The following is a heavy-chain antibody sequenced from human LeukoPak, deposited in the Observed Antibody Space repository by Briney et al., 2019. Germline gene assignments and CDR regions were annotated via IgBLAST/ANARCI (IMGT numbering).Heavy chain of an antibody. CDR3: ARGRSIAVAGRNIAPLDNDY. Sequence: ASVKVSCKASGYTFTGYYMHWVRQAPGQGLEWMGWINPNSGGTNYAQKFQGRVTMTRDTSISTAYMELSRLRSDDTAVYYCARGRSIAVAGRNIAPLDNDYWGREPWSPSPQ. CDR1: GYTFTGYY. D-gene: IGHD6-19*01. CDR2: INPNSGGT. J-gene: IGHJ4*02. V-gene: IGHV1-2*02.